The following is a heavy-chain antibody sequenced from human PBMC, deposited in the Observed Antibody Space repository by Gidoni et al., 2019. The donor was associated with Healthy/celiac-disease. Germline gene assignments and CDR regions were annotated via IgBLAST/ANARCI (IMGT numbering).Heavy chain of an antibody. V-gene: IGHV3-20*01. CDR2: INWNGGST. D-gene: IGHD1-26*01. Sequence: EVQLVESGGGVVRHGGSLRLSCAASGFTFDDYGMSWVRQAPGTGLGWVSGINWNGGSTGYADSVKGRFTISRDNAKNSLYLQMNSLRAEDTALYHCARGFLVGATNDAFDIWGQGTMVTVSS. J-gene: IGHJ3*02. CDR3: ARGFLVGATNDAFDI. CDR1: GFTFDDYG.